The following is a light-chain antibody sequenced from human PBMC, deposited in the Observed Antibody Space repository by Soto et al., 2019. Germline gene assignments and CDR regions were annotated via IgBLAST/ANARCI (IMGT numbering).Light chain of an antibody. Sequence: EIVLTQSPGTLSLSPGERATLSCRASQSVSSSYLAWYQQKPGQSPRLLIYGASSRATGIPGRFSGSGSGTDFTLTISRLEPEDFAVYYCQQYGSSPQTVGQGTKVEIK. CDR2: GAS. V-gene: IGKV3-20*01. CDR3: QQYGSSPQT. J-gene: IGKJ1*01. CDR1: QSVSSSY.